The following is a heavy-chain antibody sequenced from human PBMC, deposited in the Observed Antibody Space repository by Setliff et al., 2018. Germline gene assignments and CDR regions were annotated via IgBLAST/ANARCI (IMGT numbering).Heavy chain of an antibody. J-gene: IGHJ4*02. D-gene: IGHD6-19*01. CDR2: ISAAGGDA. CDR1: GYIFTSNA. V-gene: IGHV1-3*01. Sequence: ASVKVSCKASGYIFTSNAIHWVRQAPGQRLEWMGWISAAGGDAKYSQKFQDRVTITRDTSATTVYMELKSLRSDDTAVYYCVRSSAPQVVLAADFDFWGQGTPVTVSS. CDR3: VRSSAPQVVLAADFDF.